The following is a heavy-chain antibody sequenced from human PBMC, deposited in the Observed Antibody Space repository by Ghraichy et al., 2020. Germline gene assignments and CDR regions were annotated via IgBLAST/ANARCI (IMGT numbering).Heavy chain of an antibody. Sequence: GESLNISCVASGFTFKTYVMSWVRQAPGKGLEWVSAINNGGGSTYSADSVKDRFTISRDNSKNTLYMQMNSLRAEDTAMYYCVKGSGTTYPYYFDHWGQGTLVTVSS. J-gene: IGHJ4*02. V-gene: IGHV3-23*01. CDR3: VKGSGTTYPYYFDH. CDR2: INNGGGST. D-gene: IGHD2/OR15-2a*01. CDR1: GFTFKTYV.